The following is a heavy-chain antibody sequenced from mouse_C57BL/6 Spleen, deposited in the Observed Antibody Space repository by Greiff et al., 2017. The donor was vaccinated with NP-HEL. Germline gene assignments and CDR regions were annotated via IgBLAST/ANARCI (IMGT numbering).Heavy chain of an antibody. CDR3: ARSLTGTWYFDV. CDR1: GYSFTGYY. V-gene: IGHV1-31*01. Sequence: VQLQQSGPELVKPGASVKISCKASGYSFTGYYMHWVKQSHGNILAWIGYIYPYTGVSSYNQKFKGKATLTVDKSSSTAYMELRSLTSEDSAVYYCARSLTGTWYFDVWGTGTTVTVSS. D-gene: IGHD4-1*01. CDR2: IYPYTGVS. J-gene: IGHJ1*03.